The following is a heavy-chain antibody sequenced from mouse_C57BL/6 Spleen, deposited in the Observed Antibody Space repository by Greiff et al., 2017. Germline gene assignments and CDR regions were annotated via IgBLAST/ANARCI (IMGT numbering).Heavy chain of an antibody. CDR1: GYTFTSYW. J-gene: IGHJ4*01. CDR3: ASHYDYYAMDY. CDR2: IDPSDSYT. D-gene: IGHD1-1*02. V-gene: IGHV1-69*01. Sequence: QVQLQQPGAELVMPGASVKLSCKASGYTFTSYWMHWVKQRPGQGLEWIGEIDPSDSYTNYNQKFKGKSTLTVDKSSSTAYMQLSSLTSEDSAVYFCASHYDYYAMDYWGQGTSVTVSS.